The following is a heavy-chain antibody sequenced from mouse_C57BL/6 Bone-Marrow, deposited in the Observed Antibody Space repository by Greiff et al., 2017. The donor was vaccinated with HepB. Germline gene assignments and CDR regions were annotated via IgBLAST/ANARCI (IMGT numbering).Heavy chain of an antibody. CDR3: ARWGYYYGFRAY. V-gene: IGHV1-64*01. CDR2: IHPNSGST. D-gene: IGHD1-1*01. Sequence: QVQLQQPGAELVKPGASVKLSCKASGYTFTSYWMHWVKQRTGQGLEWIGMIHPNSGSTNYNEKFKSKATLTVDKSSSTAYMQLSSLTSADSAVYYCARWGYYYGFRAYWGQGTLVTVSA. J-gene: IGHJ3*01. CDR1: GYTFTSYW.